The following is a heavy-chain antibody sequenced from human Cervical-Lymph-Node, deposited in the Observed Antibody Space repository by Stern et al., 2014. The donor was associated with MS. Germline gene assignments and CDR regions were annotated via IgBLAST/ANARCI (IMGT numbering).Heavy chain of an antibody. V-gene: IGHV1-46*01. CDR3: ARLRGYNVLTGYLDY. Sequence: QVQLVQSGAEVKKPGASVKISCKASGYTFTNYYMHWVRQAPGQGLEWMGIINPSGDSTNYAQKFEGRVTMTRDTSTSTVNMELSSLTSGDTAVYYCARLRGYNVLTGYLDYWGQGTLVTVSS. J-gene: IGHJ4*02. CDR2: INPSGDST. D-gene: IGHD3-9*01. CDR1: GYTFTNYY.